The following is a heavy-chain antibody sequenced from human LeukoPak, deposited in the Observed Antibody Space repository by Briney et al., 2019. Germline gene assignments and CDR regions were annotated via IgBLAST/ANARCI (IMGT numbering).Heavy chain of an antibody. V-gene: IGHV1-3*01. CDR1: GYTFTSYA. CDR3: AKDRSGTWSYDL. D-gene: IGHD2-15*01. J-gene: IGHJ5*02. Sequence: ASVKVSCKASGYTFTSYAMHWVRQAPGQRLEWMGWINAGNGNTKYSQKFQGRVTITRDTSASTAYMELSSLRVEDTAVYYCAKDRSGTWSYDLWGQGTLVTVSS. CDR2: INAGNGNT.